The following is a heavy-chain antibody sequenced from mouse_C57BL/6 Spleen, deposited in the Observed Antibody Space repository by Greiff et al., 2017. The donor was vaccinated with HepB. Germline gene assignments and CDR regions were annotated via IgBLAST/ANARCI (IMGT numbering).Heavy chain of an antibody. CDR3: TREDDYEGDFDY. J-gene: IGHJ2*01. CDR2: ISSGGDYI. Sequence: DVKLQESGEGLVKPGGSLKLSCAASGFTFSSYAMSWVRQTPEKRLEWVAYISSGGDYIYYADTVKGRFTISRDNARNTLYLQMSSLKSEDTAMYYCTREDDYEGDFDYWGQGTTLTVSS. CDR1: GFTFSSYA. D-gene: IGHD2-4*01. V-gene: IGHV5-9-1*02.